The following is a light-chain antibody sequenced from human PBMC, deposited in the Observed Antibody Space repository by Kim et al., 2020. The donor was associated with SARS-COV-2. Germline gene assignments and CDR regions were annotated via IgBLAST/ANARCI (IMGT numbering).Light chain of an antibody. V-gene: IGLV3-1*01. CDR2: QDN. J-gene: IGLJ2*01. CDR3: QAWDSSTVV. CDR1: KLGHKY. Sequence: SYELTQPPSVSVSPGQTASITCSGDKLGHKYACWYQQRPGQSPVLVIYQDNIRPSGIPERFSGSNSGNTATLTISGTQAMDEGDYYCQAWDSSTVVFGGGTQLTVL.